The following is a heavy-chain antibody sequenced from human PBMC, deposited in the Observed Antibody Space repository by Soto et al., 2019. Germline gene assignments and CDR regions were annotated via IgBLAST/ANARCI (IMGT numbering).Heavy chain of an antibody. CDR1: GFTFSSYA. J-gene: IGHJ4*02. Sequence: EVQLLESGGGLVQPGGSLRLSCAASGFTFSSYAMSWVRQAPGKGLEWVSAISGSGGSTYYADSVKGRFTISRDNSKNTLYLQINILRSEDTAVYYCAKMEQQIFDYWGQGTLVTVSS. V-gene: IGHV3-23*01. D-gene: IGHD6-13*01. CDR3: AKMEQQIFDY. CDR2: ISGSGGST.